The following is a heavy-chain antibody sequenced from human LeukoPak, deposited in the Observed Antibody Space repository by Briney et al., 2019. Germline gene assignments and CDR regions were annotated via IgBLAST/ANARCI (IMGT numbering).Heavy chain of an antibody. CDR1: GFTFSSYW. D-gene: IGHD2-2*01. Sequence: KSGGSLRLSCAVSGFTFSSYWMSWVRQAPGKGMEWVANIKQDGSEKYYVDSVKGRFTISRDNAKNSLYLQMNSLRAEDTAVYYCARVHSYALDYWGQGTLVTVSS. CDR3: ARVHSYALDY. V-gene: IGHV3-7*01. CDR2: IKQDGSEK. J-gene: IGHJ4*02.